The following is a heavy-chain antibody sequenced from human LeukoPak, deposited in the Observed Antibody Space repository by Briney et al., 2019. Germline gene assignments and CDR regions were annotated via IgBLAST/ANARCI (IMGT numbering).Heavy chain of an antibody. CDR3: AKEGELELDY. D-gene: IGHD1-1*01. Sequence: GRSPRLSCAASGFTFSSYAMHWVRQAPGKGLEWVAVISYDGSNKYYADSVKGRFTISRDNSKNTLYLQMNSLRAEDTAVYYCAKEGELELDYWGQGTLVTVSS. CDR2: ISYDGSNK. J-gene: IGHJ4*02. V-gene: IGHV3-30*04. CDR1: GFTFSSYA.